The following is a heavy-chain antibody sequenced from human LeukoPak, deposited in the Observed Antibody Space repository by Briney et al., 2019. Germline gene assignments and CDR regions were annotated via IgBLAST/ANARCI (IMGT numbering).Heavy chain of an antibody. CDR1: GFSFSTYN. D-gene: IGHD3-3*01. CDR2: ITPTSTTI. CDR3: ARVVSGVTGGDY. J-gene: IGHJ4*02. V-gene: IGHV3-48*04. Sequence: GSLRLSCAASGFSFSTYNMIWVRQAPGKGLECISYITPTSTTIHYADSVKGRFAVSRDNANSLLYLQMNSLRVEDTAVYYCARVVSGVTGGDYWGQGTLVSVSS.